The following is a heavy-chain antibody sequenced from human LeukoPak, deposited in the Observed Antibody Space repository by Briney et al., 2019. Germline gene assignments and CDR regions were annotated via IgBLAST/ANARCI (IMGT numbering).Heavy chain of an antibody. Sequence: GSLRLSCAASGFTVNSHHMSWVRQAPGKGLEWVSIAYSGGNTFYADSVKGRFTIFRDNSNTLYLQMNSLTVEDTAVYYCARDRSGYEYLDLWGQGTLLTVSS. D-gene: IGHD5-12*01. CDR2: AYSGGNT. J-gene: IGHJ4*02. V-gene: IGHV3-66*01. CDR3: ARDRSGYEYLDL. CDR1: GFTVNSHH.